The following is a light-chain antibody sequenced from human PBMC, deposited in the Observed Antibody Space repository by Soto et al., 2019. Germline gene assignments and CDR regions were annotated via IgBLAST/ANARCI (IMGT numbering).Light chain of an antibody. CDR1: SSNIGAGFD. CDR2: GNN. CDR3: QSYDSSLSGSWV. J-gene: IGLJ3*02. V-gene: IGLV1-40*01. Sequence: QSVLTQPPSVSGAPGQRVTISCTGTSSNIGAGFDVHWYQQLPGTAPKLLMYGNNNRPSGVPDRFSGSKSGTSASPAITGLQAEDEADYYCQSYDSSLSGSWVFGGGTKLTVL.